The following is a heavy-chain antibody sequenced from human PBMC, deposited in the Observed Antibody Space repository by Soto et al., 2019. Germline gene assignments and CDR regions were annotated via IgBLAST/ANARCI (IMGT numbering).Heavy chain of an antibody. Sequence: HPGGSLRLSCAASGFTFSSYGMHWVRQAPGKGLEWVAVISYDGSNKYYADSVKGRFTISRDNSKNTLYLQMNSLRAEDTAVYYCAKDFLGVRGVINANWFDPWGQGTLVTVSS. D-gene: IGHD3-10*01. V-gene: IGHV3-30*18. CDR1: GFTFSSYG. CDR2: ISYDGSNK. J-gene: IGHJ5*02. CDR3: AKDFLGVRGVINANWFDP.